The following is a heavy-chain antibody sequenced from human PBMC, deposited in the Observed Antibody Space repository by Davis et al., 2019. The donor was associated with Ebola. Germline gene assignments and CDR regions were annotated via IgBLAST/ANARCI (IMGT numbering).Heavy chain of an antibody. V-gene: IGHV1-46*01. J-gene: IGHJ5*02. D-gene: IGHD2-15*01. CDR3: ARDRDSGGTRGNWFDP. CDR1: GYTFTSYY. Sequence: ASVKVSCKASGYTFTSYYMHWVRQAPGQGLEWMGIIDPSGGSTSYAQKFQGRVTMTRDTSTSTVYMELSSLRSEDTAVYYCARDRDSGGTRGNWFDPWGQGTLVTVSS. CDR2: IDPSGGST.